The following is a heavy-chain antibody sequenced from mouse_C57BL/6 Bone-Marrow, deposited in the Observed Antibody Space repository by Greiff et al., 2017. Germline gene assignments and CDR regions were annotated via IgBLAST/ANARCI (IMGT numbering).Heavy chain of an antibody. Sequence: QVQLQQPGAELVKPGASVKLSCKASGYTFTSYWMQWVKQRPGPGLAWIGEIDPSDSSTNYNQKFKGKATLTVDTSSSTAYMQLSSLTSEDSAVYYCARLAYWGQGTLVTVSA. J-gene: IGHJ3*01. CDR2: IDPSDSST. CDR1: GYTFTSYW. CDR3: ARLAY. V-gene: IGHV1-50*01.